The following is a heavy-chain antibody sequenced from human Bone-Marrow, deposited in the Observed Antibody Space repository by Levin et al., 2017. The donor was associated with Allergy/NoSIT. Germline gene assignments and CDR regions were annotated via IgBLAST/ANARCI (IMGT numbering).Heavy chain of an antibody. Sequence: GESLKISCAASGFTFSSYWMHWVRQAPGKGLVWVSRINSDGSRTNYADSVKGRFTISRDNAKNTLYLQMNSLRAEDTAVYYCGREMYGALDSWGQGTLVTVSS. CDR2: INSDGSRT. V-gene: IGHV3-74*01. J-gene: IGHJ4*02. CDR3: GREMYGALDS. CDR1: GFTFSSYW. D-gene: IGHD1-26*01.